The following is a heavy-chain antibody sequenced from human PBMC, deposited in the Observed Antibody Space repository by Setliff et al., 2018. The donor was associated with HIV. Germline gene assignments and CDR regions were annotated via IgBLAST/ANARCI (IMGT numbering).Heavy chain of an antibody. J-gene: IGHJ6*02. Sequence: NPSETLSLTCAVDGGSFSGYYWSWIRQPPGKGLEWIGEINHSGSTNYNPSLKSRVTISVDTSKNQFSLKLRSVTAADTAIYYCAVGYRYYYGMDVWGQGTTVTVSS. CDR1: GGSFSGYY. CDR3: AVGYRYYYGMDV. D-gene: IGHD2-2*03. CDR2: INHSGST. V-gene: IGHV4-34*01.